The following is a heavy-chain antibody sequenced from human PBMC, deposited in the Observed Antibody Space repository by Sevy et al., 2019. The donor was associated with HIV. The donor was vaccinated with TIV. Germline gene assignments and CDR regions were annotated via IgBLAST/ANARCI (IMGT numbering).Heavy chain of an antibody. CDR2: IYSGGST. Sequence: GGSLRLSCAASGFTVSSNYMSWVRQAPGKGLEWVSVIYSGGSTYYADSVKGRFTISRDNSKNTLYIQMNSLRAEDTAVYYCARVADYDFWTLDYWGQGTLVTVSS. V-gene: IGHV3-53*01. D-gene: IGHD3-3*01. CDR1: GFTVSSNY. CDR3: ARVADYDFWTLDY. J-gene: IGHJ4*02.